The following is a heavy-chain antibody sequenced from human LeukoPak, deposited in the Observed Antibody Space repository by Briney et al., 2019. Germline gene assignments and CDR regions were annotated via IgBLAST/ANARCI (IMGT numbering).Heavy chain of an antibody. Sequence: SETLSLTCTVSGGSISSSSYYWGWIRQPPGKGLEWIGSIYYSGSTYYNPSLKSRVTISVDTSKNQFSLKLSSVTAADTAVYYCARQGAAAGMAFDIWGQGTMVTVSS. D-gene: IGHD6-13*01. V-gene: IGHV4-39*01. CDR1: GGSISSSSYY. J-gene: IGHJ3*02. CDR2: IYYSGST. CDR3: ARQGAAAGMAFDI.